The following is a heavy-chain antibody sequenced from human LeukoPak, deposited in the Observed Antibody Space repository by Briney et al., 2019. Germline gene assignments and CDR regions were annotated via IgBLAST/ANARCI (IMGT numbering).Heavy chain of an antibody. D-gene: IGHD5-18*01. CDR1: GFTFSSYS. J-gene: IGHJ3*02. V-gene: IGHV3-21*01. CDR2: ISSSSSYI. CDR3: ARPRGGYSYAYDAFDI. Sequence: PGGSLRLSCAASGFTFSSYSMNWVRQAPGKGLEWVSSISSSSSYIYYADSVKGRFTISRDNAKNSLFLQMHSLRAEDTAFYYCARPRGGYSYAYDAFDIWGQGTMVTVSS.